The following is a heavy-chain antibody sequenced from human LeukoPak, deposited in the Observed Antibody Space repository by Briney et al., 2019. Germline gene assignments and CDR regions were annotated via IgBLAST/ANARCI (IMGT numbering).Heavy chain of an antibody. CDR3: ARDWGYDILTGYAHAFDY. D-gene: IGHD3-9*01. J-gene: IGHJ4*02. CDR2: ISSSGSTI. V-gene: IGHV3-48*04. CDR1: GFTFSGYW. Sequence: GGSLRLSCAGSGFTFSGYWMGWVRQAPGKGLEWVSYISSSGSTIYYADSVKGRFTISRDNAKNSLYLQMNSLRAEDTAVYYCARDWGYDILTGYAHAFDYWGQGTLVTVSS.